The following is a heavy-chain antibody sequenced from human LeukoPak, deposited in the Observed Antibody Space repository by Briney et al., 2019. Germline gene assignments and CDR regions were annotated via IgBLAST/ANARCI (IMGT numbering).Heavy chain of an antibody. V-gene: IGHV3-7*01. CDR2: IKQDGSEK. D-gene: IGHD5-18*01. CDR3: AKQPDKGYSYGYWGYFDY. CDR1: GFTFSSYW. J-gene: IGHJ4*02. Sequence: PGGSLRLSCAASGFTFSSYWMSWVRQAPGKGLEWVANIKQDGSEKYYVDSVKGRFTISRDNAKNSLYLQVNSLRAEDTAVYYCAKQPDKGYSYGYWGYFDYWGQGTLVTVSS.